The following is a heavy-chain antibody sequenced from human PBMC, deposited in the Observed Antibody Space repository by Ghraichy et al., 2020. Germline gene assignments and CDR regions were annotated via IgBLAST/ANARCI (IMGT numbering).Heavy chain of an antibody. CDR3: TRGKSYGLDV. CDR1: GFTFSSYW. Sequence: GGSLRLSCAASGFTFSSYWKHWVRQAPGKGLLWVSHIKTDGTYTDYADSVKGRFTISRDNAKNTLYLQMNSLRAEDTAVYYCTRGKSYGLDVWGQGTTVTVSS. J-gene: IGHJ6*02. CDR2: IKTDGTYT. V-gene: IGHV3-74*01.